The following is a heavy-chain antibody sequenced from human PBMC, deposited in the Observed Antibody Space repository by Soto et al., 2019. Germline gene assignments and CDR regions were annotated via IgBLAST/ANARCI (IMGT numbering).Heavy chain of an antibody. V-gene: IGHV3-7*04. CDR2: IDEAGTKK. CDR3: ARDGFAMFARDY. D-gene: IGHD3-10*01. Sequence: EVHLVASGGGLVQPGGSLRLSCAASGFTFRSYWMSWVRQAPGKGLEWVANIDEAGTKKYYGDSVDGRFTISRDSAKNSVYLEMSSLRAEDTAVYYCARDGFAMFARDYWGQGTLVAVSS. CDR1: GFTFRSYW. J-gene: IGHJ4*02.